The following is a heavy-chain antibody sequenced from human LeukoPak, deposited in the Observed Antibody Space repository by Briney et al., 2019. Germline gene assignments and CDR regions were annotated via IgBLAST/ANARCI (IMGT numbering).Heavy chain of an antibody. CDR3: SRDNYYDRSSYSKYYFDY. V-gene: IGHV3-49*04. CDR2: IRSKVHGGTI. CDR1: GFTFGDFA. J-gene: IGHJ4*02. Sequence: GGSLRLSCTASGFTFGDFAMSWVRQAPGKGLEWVGFIRSKVHGGTIEYAASVKGRFTISRDDSKSIAYLQMNSLKTEDTAVHYYSRDNYYDRSSYSKYYFDYWGQGTLVTVSS. D-gene: IGHD3-22*01.